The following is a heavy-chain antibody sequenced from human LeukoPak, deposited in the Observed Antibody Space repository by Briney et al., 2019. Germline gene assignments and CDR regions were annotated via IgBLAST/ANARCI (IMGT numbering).Heavy chain of an antibody. V-gene: IGHV3-23*01. CDR3: AKRGIVVVPAAMALGY. Sequence: TGGSLRLSCAASGFTFSSYAMSWVRQAPGKGLEWVSAISGSGGSTYYADSVKGRFTISRDNSKNTLYLQMNSLRAEDTAVYYCAKRGIVVVPAAMALGYWGQGTLVTVPS. J-gene: IGHJ4*02. CDR1: GFTFSSYA. D-gene: IGHD2-2*01. CDR2: ISGSGGST.